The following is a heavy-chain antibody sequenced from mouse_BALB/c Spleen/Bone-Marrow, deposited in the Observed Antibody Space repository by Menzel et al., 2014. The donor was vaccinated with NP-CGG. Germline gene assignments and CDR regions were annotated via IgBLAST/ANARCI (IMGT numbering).Heavy chain of an antibody. J-gene: IGHJ3*01. CDR1: AYAFTSYN. CDR2: IDPYNGGT. Sequence: VQLQQSGPALVKPGASVKASCNASAYAFTSYNMYWVKQSHRKSLEWIGYIDPYNGGTSYNQRFKGKATLTVHKSCSAAYIHLNNLTSENSAVYYCARENCGTSPAYWVQRTLITVSA. D-gene: IGHD1-1*01. V-gene: IGHV1S135*01. CDR3: ARENCGTSPAY.